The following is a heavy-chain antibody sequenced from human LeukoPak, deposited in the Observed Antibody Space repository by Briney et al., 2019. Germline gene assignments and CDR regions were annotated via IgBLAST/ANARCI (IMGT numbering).Heavy chain of an antibody. V-gene: IGHV3-74*01. J-gene: IGHJ4*02. Sequence: GGSLRLSCAASGFIFSSYWMHWVRHAPGKGLARVSRINTDGSSTIYADSVKGRFAISRDNAKNTLYLQMNSLRAEDTAVYYCAKFHIVVVNGYFDYWGQGTLVTVSS. CDR1: GFIFSSYW. D-gene: IGHD2-21*01. CDR3: AKFHIVVVNGYFDY. CDR2: INTDGSST.